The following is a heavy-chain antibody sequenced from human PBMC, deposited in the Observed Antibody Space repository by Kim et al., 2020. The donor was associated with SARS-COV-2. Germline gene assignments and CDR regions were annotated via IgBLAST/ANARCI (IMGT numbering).Heavy chain of an antibody. CDR3: ARGDRFSYQPWGYYYGMDV. CDR2: INPNSGGT. D-gene: IGHD2-2*01. Sequence: ASVKVSCKASGYTFTGYYMHWVRQAPGQGLEWMGWINPNSGGTNYAQKFQGRVTMTRDTSISTAYMELSRLRSDDTAVYYCARGDRFSYQPWGYYYGMDVWGQGTTVTVSS. CDR1: GYTFTGYY. V-gene: IGHV1-2*02. J-gene: IGHJ6*02.